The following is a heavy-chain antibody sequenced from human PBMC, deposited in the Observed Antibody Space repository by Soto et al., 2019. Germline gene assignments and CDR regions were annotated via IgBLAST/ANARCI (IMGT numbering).Heavy chain of an antibody. D-gene: IGHD3-16*01. CDR2: IYQSGST. CDR1: GGSISSGGYS. J-gene: IGHJ3*02. V-gene: IGHV4-30-2*01. CDR3: ASGGEVSQNDAFDI. Sequence: QMQLQESGSGLVKPSQTLSLTCAVSGGSISSGGYSWSWIRQPPGKGLEWLGYIYQSGSTYYNPSLKSRVTKSVDRSKNQFSPKLCSVTAADTAVYYCASGGEVSQNDAFDIWGQGTMVTVSS.